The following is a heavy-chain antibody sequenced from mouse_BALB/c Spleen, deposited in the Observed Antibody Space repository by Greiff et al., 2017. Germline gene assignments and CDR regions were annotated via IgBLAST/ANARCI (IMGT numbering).Heavy chain of an antibody. CDR1: GYAFSSYW. CDR3: AREYGNYWYFDV. CDR2: IYPGDGDT. Sequence: VQLQQSGAELVRPGSSVKISCKASGYAFSSYWMNWVKQRPGQGLEWIGQIYPGDGDTNYNGKFKGKATLTADKSSSTAYMQLSSLTSEDSAVYFCAREYGNYWYFDVWGAGTTVTVSS. D-gene: IGHD2-10*02. J-gene: IGHJ1*01. V-gene: IGHV1-80*01.